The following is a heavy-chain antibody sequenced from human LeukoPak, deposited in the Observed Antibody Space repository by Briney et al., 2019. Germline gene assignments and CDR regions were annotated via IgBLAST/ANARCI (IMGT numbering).Heavy chain of an antibody. V-gene: IGHV3-7*01. J-gene: IGHJ4*02. Sequence: GGSLRLPCAASGFTFSSYWMSWVRQAPGKGLEWVANIKQDGSEKYYVDSVKGRFTISRDNAKNSLYLQMNSLRAEDTAVYYCAIDPLIVGATGFDYWGQGTLVTVSS. D-gene: IGHD1-26*01. CDR3: AIDPLIVGATGFDY. CDR1: GFTFSSYW. CDR2: IKQDGSEK.